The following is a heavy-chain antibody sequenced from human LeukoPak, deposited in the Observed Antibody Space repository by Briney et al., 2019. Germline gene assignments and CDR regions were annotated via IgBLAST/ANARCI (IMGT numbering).Heavy chain of an antibody. CDR2: IKLDGSEI. CDR1: GFTFSNYW. V-gene: IGHV3-7*01. CDR3: ARAMDV. J-gene: IGHJ6*02. Sequence: PGGSLRLSCAASGFTFSNYWMNWVRQAPGKGLEGVANIKLDGSEIHYECSVKGRFTISRDNAKNSLHLQMNSLRAEDTAVYYWARAMDVWGQGTTVTVSS.